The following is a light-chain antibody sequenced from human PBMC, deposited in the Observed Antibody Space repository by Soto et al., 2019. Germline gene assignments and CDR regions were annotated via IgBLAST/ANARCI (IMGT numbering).Light chain of an antibody. Sequence: EIVLTQSPATLSLSPGERATLSCRASQSVSRYLAWYQQKRGQAPRLLIYDASNRATGIPARFSGSGSGTDFTLTISSLEPEDFAVYYCQQRSNWPIITFGQGTRLEI. CDR1: QSVSRY. CDR3: QQRSNWPIIT. J-gene: IGKJ5*01. CDR2: DAS. V-gene: IGKV3-11*01.